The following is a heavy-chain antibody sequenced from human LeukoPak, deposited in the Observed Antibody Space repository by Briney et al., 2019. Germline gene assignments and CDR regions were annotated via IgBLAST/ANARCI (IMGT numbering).Heavy chain of an antibody. CDR3: AKMSDYGDPSYFDY. V-gene: IGHV3-23*01. CDR2: ISGGGYST. D-gene: IGHD4-17*01. J-gene: IGHJ4*02. CDR1: GFTFSDYY. Sequence: PGGSLRLSCAVSGFTFSDYYMSWIRQAPGKGLEWVSAISGGGYSTYYADSVKGRFTISREGSRDTLYLQMHSLRAEDTAVYYCAKMSDYGDPSYFDYWGQGTLVTVSS.